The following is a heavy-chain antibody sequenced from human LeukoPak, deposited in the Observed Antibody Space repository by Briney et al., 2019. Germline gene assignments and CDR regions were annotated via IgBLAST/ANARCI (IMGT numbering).Heavy chain of an antibody. CDR3: ARDHRIAAGYGNFDY. V-gene: IGHV4-39*07. J-gene: IGHJ4*02. D-gene: IGHD6-13*01. CDR2: ISYSGST. Sequence: KGLEWIGSISYSGSTYYSPSRKSRVTISIDTSKNQFSLKLSSVTAADTALYYCARDHRIAAGYGNFDYWGQGTLVTVSS.